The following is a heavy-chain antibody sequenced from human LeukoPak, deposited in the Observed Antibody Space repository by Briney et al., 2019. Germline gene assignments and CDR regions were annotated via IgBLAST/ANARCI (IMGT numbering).Heavy chain of an antibody. CDR3: ARDREAVAVDY. J-gene: IGHJ4*02. CDR1: GGSFSDYY. Sequence: SETLSLTCAVYGGSFSDYYWSWIRQPPGKGLEWIGEINHSGSTNYNPSLKSRVTISLDTSKNQFSLKLSSVTAADTAVYYCARDREAVAVDYWGQGTLVTVSS. CDR2: INHSGST. V-gene: IGHV4-34*01. D-gene: IGHD6-19*01.